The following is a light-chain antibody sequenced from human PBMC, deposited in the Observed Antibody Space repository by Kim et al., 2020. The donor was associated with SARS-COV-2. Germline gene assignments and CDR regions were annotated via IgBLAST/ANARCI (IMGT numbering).Light chain of an antibody. V-gene: IGLV3-21*04. CDR3: QQWDNNLVL. CDR2: PNT. CDR1: NIGSQT. Sequence: SYELTQPPSESVAPGKTARITCGAGNIGSQTIHWYQQRPGQAPVFVIHPNTVRPSGIPERFSGSNSGNTATLTISRVEPGDEADYYCQQWDNNLVLFGGGTKLTVL. J-gene: IGLJ2*01.